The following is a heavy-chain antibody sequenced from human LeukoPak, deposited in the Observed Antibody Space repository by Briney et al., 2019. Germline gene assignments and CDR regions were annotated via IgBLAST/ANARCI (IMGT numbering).Heavy chain of an antibody. D-gene: IGHD4-11*01. J-gene: IGHJ4*02. CDR1: GYTFTSYA. CDR3: AREHMTTVTTMDY. CDR2: INAGNGNT. V-gene: IGHV1-3*01. Sequence: AASVTVSCTASGYTFTSYAMHWVRQAPGQRLEWMGWINAGNGNTKYSQKSQGRVTITRDTSASTAYMELSSLRSGDTAVYYCAREHMTTVTTMDYWGQGTLVTVSS.